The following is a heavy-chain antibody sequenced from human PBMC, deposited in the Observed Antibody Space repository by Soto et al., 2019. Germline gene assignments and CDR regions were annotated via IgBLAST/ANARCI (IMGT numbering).Heavy chain of an antibody. CDR2: ISYDGSNK. J-gene: IGHJ4*02. V-gene: IGHV3-30-3*01. CDR3: ASDDHLTKVRGCLGEGLDY. D-gene: IGHD3-10*01. Sequence: QVQLVESGGGVVQPGRSLRLSCAASGFTFSSYAMHWVRQAPGKGLEWVAVISYDGSNKYYADSVKGRFTISKDNSKNTLYLKMNRLRAEDTAVYCCASDDHLTKVRGCLGEGLDYWGQGTLVTVSS. CDR1: GFTFSSYA.